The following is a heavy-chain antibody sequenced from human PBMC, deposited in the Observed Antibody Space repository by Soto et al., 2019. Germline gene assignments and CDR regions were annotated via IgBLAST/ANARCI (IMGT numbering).Heavy chain of an antibody. Sequence: QVQLVESGGGVVQPGRSLRLSCAASGFTFSSYAMHWVRQAPGKGLEWVAVISYDGSNKYYADSVKGRFTISRDNSKNSLYLNRISLRAEDTAVYYCARDNSIDRRGATRVFDYWGQGTLVTVSS. D-gene: IGHD2-15*01. CDR3: ARDNSIDRRGATRVFDY. V-gene: IGHV3-30-3*01. J-gene: IGHJ4*02. CDR1: GFTFSSYA. CDR2: ISYDGSNK.